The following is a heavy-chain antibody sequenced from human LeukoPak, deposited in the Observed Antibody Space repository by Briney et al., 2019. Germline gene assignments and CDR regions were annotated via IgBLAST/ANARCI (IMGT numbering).Heavy chain of an antibody. Sequence: PGGSLRLSCAAPGFTFSSYAMSWVRQAPGKGLEWVSAISGSGGSTYYADSVKGRFTISRDNSKNTLYLQMNSLRAEDTAVYYCAKDPFSSSWYSSRFDYWGQGTLVTVSS. D-gene: IGHD6-13*01. V-gene: IGHV3-23*01. CDR3: AKDPFSSSWYSSRFDY. CDR2: ISGSGGST. J-gene: IGHJ4*02. CDR1: GFTFSSYA.